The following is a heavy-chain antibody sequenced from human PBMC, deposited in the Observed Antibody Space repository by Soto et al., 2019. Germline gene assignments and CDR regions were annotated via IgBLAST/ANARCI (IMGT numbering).Heavy chain of an antibody. V-gene: IGHV4-59*01. J-gene: IGHJ3*02. CDR3: ARGAGDFSGPVSFDI. Sequence: SETLSLTCSVSGDSIIRSFWGWIRQSPGKGLQYIGYISDSGVTDYDPSLKSRVTISVDTSKNQFSLKLTSVTAADTAVYYCARGAGDFSGPVSFDIWGQGTMVTVPS. D-gene: IGHD3-9*01. CDR1: GDSIIRSF. CDR2: ISDSGVT.